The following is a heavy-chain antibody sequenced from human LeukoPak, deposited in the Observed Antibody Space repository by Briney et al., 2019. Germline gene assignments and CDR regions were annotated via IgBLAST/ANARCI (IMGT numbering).Heavy chain of an antibody. CDR1: GGSISSSNW. CDR2: IYHSGST. Sequence: SETLSLTRAVSGGSISSSNWWSWVRQPPGKGLEWIGEIYHSGSTNYNPSLKSRVTISVDKSKNQFSLKLSSVTAADTAVYYCAIAYGSGSYYNGYAFDIWGQGTMVTVSS. V-gene: IGHV4-4*02. D-gene: IGHD3-10*01. J-gene: IGHJ3*02. CDR3: AIAYGSGSYYNGYAFDI.